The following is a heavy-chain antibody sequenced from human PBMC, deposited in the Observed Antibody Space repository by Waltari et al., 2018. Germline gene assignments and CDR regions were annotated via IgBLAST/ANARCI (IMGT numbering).Heavy chain of an antibody. CDR2: IYSGGNT. J-gene: IGHJ4*02. V-gene: IGHV3-53*01. D-gene: IGHD5-18*01. CDR3: ARDDSYGQFMRFDF. CDR1: GFTVSRNY. Sequence: EVQLVESGGGLIQPGGSLRLSCEASGFTVSRNYMSWVRQAPGKGLEWLSAIYSGGNTFYADSVKGRFNISIDNSKNTLYLQMNSLRVDDTAVYYCARDDSYGQFMRFDFWGQGTVVTVSS.